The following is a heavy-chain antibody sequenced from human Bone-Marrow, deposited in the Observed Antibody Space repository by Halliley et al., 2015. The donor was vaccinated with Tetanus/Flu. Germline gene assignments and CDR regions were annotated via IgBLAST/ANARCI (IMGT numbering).Heavy chain of an antibody. D-gene: IGHD3-3*01. V-gene: IGHV3-30*03. Sequence: YHADSVKGRFTISRDNSKNTLDLQMDSLRDEDTAVYYCARERLPESTLDYDFWNGYWNGMDVWGQGTTVTVSS. CDR3: ARERLPESTLDYDFWNGYWNGMDV. J-gene: IGHJ6*02.